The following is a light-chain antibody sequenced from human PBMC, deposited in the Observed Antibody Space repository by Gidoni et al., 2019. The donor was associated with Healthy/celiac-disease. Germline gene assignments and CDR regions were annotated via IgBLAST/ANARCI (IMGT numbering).Light chain of an antibody. V-gene: IGKV3-20*01. J-gene: IGKJ3*01. CDR2: RAS. CDR3: QQYGSSRLS. CDR1: QCVSRSY. Sequence: IVLTQSPGTLSLSPGQSTPLSCSASQCVSRSYLAWYQQKPGQAPRLLIDRASSRAAGIPDWFSGSGSGTDFTLTISRLEPEDVAVYYCQQYGSSRLSFGPGTKVDIK.